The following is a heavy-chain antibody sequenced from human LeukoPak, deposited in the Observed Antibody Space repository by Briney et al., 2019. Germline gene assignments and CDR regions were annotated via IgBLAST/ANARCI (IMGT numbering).Heavy chain of an antibody. CDR1: GYTFTGYG. CDR2: INVYNGNT. J-gene: IGHJ5*02. CDR3: ARDLGRWSGYKWFDP. D-gene: IGHD3-3*01. V-gene: IGHV1-18*01. Sequence: ASVKVSCKASGYTFTGYGISWVRQAPGQGLEWMGWINVYNGNTNFTQKLQGRVTMTTDTSTSTAYMELRSLRSDDTAVYYCARDLGRWSGYKWFDPWGQGTLVTVSS.